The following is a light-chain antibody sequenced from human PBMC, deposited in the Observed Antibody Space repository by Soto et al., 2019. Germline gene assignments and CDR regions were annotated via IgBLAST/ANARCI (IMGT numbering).Light chain of an antibody. CDR3: EAWDDSLNAL. Sequence: QLVLTQPPSASGTPGQRVTISCSGSDSNIGKHTVNWYQQLPGTAPKLLIYKTDQRPSGVPDRFSGSKSGSSASLAITGLQSEDEASYYCEAWDDSLNALFGGGTQLTVL. J-gene: IGLJ2*01. CDR1: DSNIGKHT. V-gene: IGLV1-44*01. CDR2: KTD.